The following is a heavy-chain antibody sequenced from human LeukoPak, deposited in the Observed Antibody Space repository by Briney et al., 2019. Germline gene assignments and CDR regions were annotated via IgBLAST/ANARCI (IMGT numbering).Heavy chain of an antibody. D-gene: IGHD3-9*01. CDR3: ARVLFNSGYNY. J-gene: IGHJ4*02. V-gene: IGHV1-2*02. Sequence: ASVKVSCKTSGSTFTRAYMHWVRQAPGQGLEWMGWVNPNSGETKIAQKFQGRVTMTRDTSIRAVHMDLGGLRSDDTAVYYCARVLFNSGYNYWGQGSLVTVSS. CDR1: GSTFTRAY. CDR2: VNPNSGET.